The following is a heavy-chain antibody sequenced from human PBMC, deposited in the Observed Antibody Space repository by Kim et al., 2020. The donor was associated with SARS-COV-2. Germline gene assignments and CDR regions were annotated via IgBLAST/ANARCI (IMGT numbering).Heavy chain of an antibody. J-gene: IGHJ4*02. D-gene: IGHD3-10*01. Sequence: YADSVKGRFTISRDNAKNSLYLRMNSLRAEDTAVYYCARDIYGSGSFGFDYWGQGTLVAVSS. V-gene: IGHV3-21*01. CDR3: ARDIYGSGSFGFDY.